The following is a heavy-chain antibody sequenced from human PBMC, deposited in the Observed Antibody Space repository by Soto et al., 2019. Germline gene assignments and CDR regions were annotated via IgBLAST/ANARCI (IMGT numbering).Heavy chain of an antibody. J-gene: IGHJ6*02. CDR3: ARDNWWVVTYYYGMDV. CDR1: GYYISSGSF. Sequence: PSETLSLTCAVSGYYISSGSFWGWIRPPPGKGLEWIASIHHSGSTYYNSSLKSRVTIAVDTSKNQFSLKLSSVTAADTAVYYCARDNWWVVTYYYGMDVWGQGTTVT. V-gene: IGHV4-38-2*02. D-gene: IGHD2-21*02. CDR2: IHHSGST.